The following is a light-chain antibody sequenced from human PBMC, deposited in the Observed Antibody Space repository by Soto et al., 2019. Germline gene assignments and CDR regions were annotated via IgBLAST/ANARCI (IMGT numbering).Light chain of an antibody. J-gene: IGLJ2*01. Sequence: QSALTQPPSASGSPGQSVTISCTGTSSDVGGYNYVSWYQQHPGKAPKLMIYGVSKRPSGVPDRFSGSKSGNTASLTVSGLQPEDEADYYCSSYAGSNNFGVFGGGTKLTVL. V-gene: IGLV2-8*01. CDR2: GVS. CDR1: SSDVGGYNY. CDR3: SSYAGSNNFGV.